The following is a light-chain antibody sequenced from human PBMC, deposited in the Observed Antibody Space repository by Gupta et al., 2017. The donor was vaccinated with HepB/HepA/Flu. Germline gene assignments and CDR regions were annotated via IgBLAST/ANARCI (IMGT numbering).Light chain of an antibody. CDR2: DAA. Sequence: QLAQSPSSLSASVGDRVTITCQASEDITCYLNWYQPKPGKAPNLQMYDAATLKTGVPSRFSGRGSGTDFTVTIHRLQPEDFATYFCHHSHSMTRTFGGGTXVE. CDR3: HHSHSMTRT. V-gene: IGKV1-33*01. CDR1: EDITCY. J-gene: IGKJ4*02.